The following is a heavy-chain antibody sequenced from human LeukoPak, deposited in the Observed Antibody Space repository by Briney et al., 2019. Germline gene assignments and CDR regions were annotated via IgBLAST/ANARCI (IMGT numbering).Heavy chain of an antibody. CDR1: GFTFSSYA. D-gene: IGHD1-26*01. Sequence: PGGSLRLSCAASGFTFSSYAMSWVRQAPGKGLEWVSDISGSGGSTYYADSVKGRFTISRDNSENTLYLQLNSLRAEDSGIYYCAKAFRIVGIGNPDDAFDVWGQGTVVTVS. CDR3: AKAFRIVGIGNPDDAFDV. V-gene: IGHV3-23*01. CDR2: ISGSGGST. J-gene: IGHJ3*01.